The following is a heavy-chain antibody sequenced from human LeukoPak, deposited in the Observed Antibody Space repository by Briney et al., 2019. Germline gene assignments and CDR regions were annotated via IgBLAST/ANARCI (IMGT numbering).Heavy chain of an antibody. CDR3: VRGYTPDY. CDR2: TSETGSTI. J-gene: IGHJ4*02. V-gene: IGHV3-48*03. D-gene: IGHD5-18*01. Sequence: PGGSLRLSCVASGLIFSDLEMHWVRQAPGKGLEWISFTSETGSTIYYADSVTGRFTISRDNAKNSLYLQMDSLRDEDTALYYCVRGYTPDYWGQGALVTVSS. CDR1: GLIFSDLE.